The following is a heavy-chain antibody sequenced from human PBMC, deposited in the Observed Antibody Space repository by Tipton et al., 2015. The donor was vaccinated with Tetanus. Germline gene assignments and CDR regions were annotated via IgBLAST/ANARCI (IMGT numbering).Heavy chain of an antibody. CDR3: ARERIEAFYYHGLDV. Sequence: TLSLTCTVSGGSISSYYWSWIRQPPGKGLEWIAYIYQNGDANYNPSLQSRVTISVDTSKNQFSLQLAFVTAADTAIYYCARERIEAFYYHGLDVWGSGTTVTVSS. D-gene: IGHD2-21*01. CDR2: IYQNGDA. V-gene: IGHV4-59*01. J-gene: IGHJ6*04. CDR1: GGSISSYY.